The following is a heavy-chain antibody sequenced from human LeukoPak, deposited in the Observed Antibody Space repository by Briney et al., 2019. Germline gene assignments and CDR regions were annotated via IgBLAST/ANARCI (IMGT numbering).Heavy chain of an antibody. CDR1: GGSISSYY. D-gene: IGHD3-10*02. Sequence: SEILSLTCTVSGGSISSYYWNWIRQPPGRGLEWIGYIYYSGSTNYNPSLKSRVTISVDTSKNQLSLKLSSVTAADTAVYYCATDVRGLVPYYFDFWGQGTLVTVSS. CDR2: IYYSGST. J-gene: IGHJ4*02. V-gene: IGHV4-59*01. CDR3: ATDVRGLVPYYFDF.